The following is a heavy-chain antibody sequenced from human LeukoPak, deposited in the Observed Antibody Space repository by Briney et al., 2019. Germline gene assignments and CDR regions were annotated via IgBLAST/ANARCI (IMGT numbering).Heavy chain of an antibody. J-gene: IGHJ5*02. V-gene: IGHV3-23*01. D-gene: IGHD4-17*01. CDR3: AKNARGYGDYDWFDP. Sequence: PGGSLRLSCAASGFTFSSYAMSWVRQAPGKGLEWVSAISGSGGSTYYADSVKGRFTISRDNSKNTLYLQVNSLRAEDTAVYYCAKNARGYGDYDWFDPWGQGTLVTVSS. CDR1: GFTFSSYA. CDR2: ISGSGGST.